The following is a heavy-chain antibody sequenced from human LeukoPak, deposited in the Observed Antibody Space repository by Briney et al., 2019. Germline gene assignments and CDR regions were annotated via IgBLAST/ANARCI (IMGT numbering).Heavy chain of an antibody. CDR3: VFMYNWNYVIRY. Sequence: ASVKVSCKASGYTFTSYDINWVRQATGQGLEWMGWMNPNSGNTGYAQKFQGRVTMTRNTSISTAYMELSGLRSEDTAVYYCVFMYNWNYVIRYWGQGTLVTVSS. CDR2: MNPNSGNT. D-gene: IGHD1-7*01. CDR1: GYTFTSYD. V-gene: IGHV1-8*01. J-gene: IGHJ4*02.